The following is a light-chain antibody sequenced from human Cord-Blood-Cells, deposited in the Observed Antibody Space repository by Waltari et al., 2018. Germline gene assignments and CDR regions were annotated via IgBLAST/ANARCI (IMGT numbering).Light chain of an antibody. Sequence: SALTQPPSASGSPGQSVPISCTGTTSDAGGYNYVSGYQQHPGKAPKLMIYEVSKRPSGVPDRFSGSKSGNTASLTVSGLQAEDEADYYCSSYAGSNNLVFGGGTKLTVL. CDR2: EVS. CDR1: TSDAGGYNY. CDR3: SSYAGSNNLV. J-gene: IGLJ3*02. V-gene: IGLV2-8*01.